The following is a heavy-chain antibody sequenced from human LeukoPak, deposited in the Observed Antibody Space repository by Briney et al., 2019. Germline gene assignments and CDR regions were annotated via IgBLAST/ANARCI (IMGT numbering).Heavy chain of an antibody. CDR1: GGSFSGYY. D-gene: IGHD6-13*01. J-gene: IGHJ5*02. CDR2: INHSGST. CDR3: ARRVRIAAAEP. V-gene: IGHV4-34*01. Sequence: KSSETLSLTCAVYGGSFSGYYWSWIRQPPGKGLEWIGEINHSGSTNYNPSLKSRVTISVDTSKNQFSLKLSSVTAADTAVYYCARRVRIAAAEPWGQGTLVTVSS.